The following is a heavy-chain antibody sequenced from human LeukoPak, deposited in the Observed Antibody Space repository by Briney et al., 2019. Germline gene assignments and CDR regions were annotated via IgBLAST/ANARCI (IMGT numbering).Heavy chain of an antibody. V-gene: IGHV1-8*01. CDR1: GYIFTSYD. D-gene: IGHD1-26*01. J-gene: IGHJ3*02. CDR2: MNPNNGNT. Sequence: ASVKVSCKASGYIFTSYDVNWVRQATGQGLEWMGWMNPNNGNTGYAQKFQGRVTMTRNTSINTAYMELSSLRSEDTAVYYCARVGYVGNYYAFDIWGQGTMVTVSS. CDR3: ARVGYVGNYYAFDI.